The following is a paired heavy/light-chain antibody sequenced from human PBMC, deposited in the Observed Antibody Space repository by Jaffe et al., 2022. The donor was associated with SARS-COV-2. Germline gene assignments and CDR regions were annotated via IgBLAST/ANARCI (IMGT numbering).Light chain of an antibody. V-gene: IGLV2-23*01. J-gene: IGLJ2*01. CDR1: SSDVGSYDL. CDR2: EGS. CDR3: WSYAGSSTVV. Sequence: QSALTQPASVSGSPGQSITISCTGTSSDVGSYDLVSWYRQYPGKAPKLMIYEGSKRPSGVSNRFSGAKSGNTASLTISGLQAEDEADYYCWSYAGSSTVVFGGGTKVTVL.
Heavy chain of an antibody. D-gene: IGHD2-2*01. Sequence: EVQLVQSGAEVKKSGESLKISCKGSGYTFSNYWIAWVRQMPGKGLEWMGIIYPGDSDTRYSPSFQGQVTISADKSISTAYLQWSSLKASDTAMYYCARQGGICSSTSCYPWWFDPWGPGTLVIVSS. J-gene: IGHJ5*02. CDR3: ARQGGICSSTSCYPWWFDP. V-gene: IGHV5-51*01. CDR1: GYTFSNYW. CDR2: IYPGDSDT.